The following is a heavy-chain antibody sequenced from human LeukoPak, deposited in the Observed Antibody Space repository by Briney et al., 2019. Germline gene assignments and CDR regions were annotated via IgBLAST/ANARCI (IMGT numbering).Heavy chain of an antibody. CDR2: INPNSGGT. J-gene: IGHJ5*02. CDR1: GYTFNGYY. V-gene: IGHV1-2*02. Sequence: GPVKVSCKASGYTFNGYYIHWVRQAPGQGLEWMGWINPNSGGTNYAQKFQDRVTMTRDTSISTAYMELSRLTSDDTATYYCARGKSNLVALNWLDPWGQGTLVTVSS. D-gene: IGHD5-24*01. CDR3: ARGKSNLVALNWLDP.